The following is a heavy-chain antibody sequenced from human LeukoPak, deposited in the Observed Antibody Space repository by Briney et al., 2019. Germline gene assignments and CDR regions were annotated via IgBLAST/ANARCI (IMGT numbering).Heavy chain of an antibody. J-gene: IGHJ4*02. CDR2: IYTSGST. CDR3: ARGDFWSGYYFY. V-gene: IGHV4-61*02. Sequence: LSLTCTVSGGSISSGSYYWSWSRQPAGKGLEWIGRIYTSGSTNYNPSLKSPVTISVDTSKNQFSLKLSSVTAADTAVYYCARGDFWSGYYFYWGQGTLVTVSS. D-gene: IGHD3-3*01. CDR1: GGSISSGSYY.